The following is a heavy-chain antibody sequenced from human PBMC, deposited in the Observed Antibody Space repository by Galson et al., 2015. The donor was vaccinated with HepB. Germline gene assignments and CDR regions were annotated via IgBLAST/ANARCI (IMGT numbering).Heavy chain of an antibody. CDR1: GYTFVDYA. J-gene: IGHJ6*03. CDR3: ARTFDTYYMDV. V-gene: IGHV1-3*01. Sequence: SVKVSCKASGYTFVDYAIHWVRQAPGQGLEWMGWISPDNGDTKYSQEFQGRVTITRDTSASTAYMELSSLTSEDTAVYYCARTFDTYYMDVWGTGTTVTVSS. CDR2: ISPDNGDT.